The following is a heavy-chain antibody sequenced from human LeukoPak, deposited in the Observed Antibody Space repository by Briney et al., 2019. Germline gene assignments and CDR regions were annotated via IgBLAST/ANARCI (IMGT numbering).Heavy chain of an antibody. CDR3: ARAYYYDSSGYPPYY. Sequence: GGSLRLSCPAYGFTFDDYGMSWVRQAPGKGLEWVSGINWNGGSTGYADSVKGRFTISRDNAKNSLYLQMNSLRAEDTALYYCARAYYYDSSGYPPYYWGQGTLVTVSS. CDR1: GFTFDDYG. V-gene: IGHV3-20*04. J-gene: IGHJ4*02. CDR2: INWNGGST. D-gene: IGHD3-22*01.